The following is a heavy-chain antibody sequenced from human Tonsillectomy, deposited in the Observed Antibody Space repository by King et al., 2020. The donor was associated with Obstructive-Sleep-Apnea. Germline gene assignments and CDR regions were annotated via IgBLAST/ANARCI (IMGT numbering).Heavy chain of an antibody. CDR2: IWYDGSNK. V-gene: IGHV3-33*01. CDR3: ARHERLFDY. D-gene: IGHD4-11*01. Sequence: VQLVESGGGVVQPGRSLRLSCAASGFTFSSYGMHWVRQAPGKGLEWVAVIWYDGSNKYYADFVKGRFTISRDNSKNTLYLQMNSLRAEDTAVYYCARHERLFDYWGQGTLVTVSS. CDR1: GFTFSSYG. J-gene: IGHJ4*02.